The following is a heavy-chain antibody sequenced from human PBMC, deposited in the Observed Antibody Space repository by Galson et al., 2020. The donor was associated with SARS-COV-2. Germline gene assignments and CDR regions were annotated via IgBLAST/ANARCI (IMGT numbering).Heavy chain of an antibody. CDR1: GYSISSGYY. Sequence: SGTLTLTCAVSGYSISSGYYRGWIRTPPGKGLEWSGSIYHSRSTYYNASLKSRVTISVDTSKNQFSLKLNSVTAADAAVYYCAIATLNLYLWCPFDIWGQGTIVTVSS. CDR3: AIATLNLYLWCPFDI. J-gene: IGHJ3*02. D-gene: IGHD2-8*02. CDR2: IYHSRST. V-gene: IGHV4-38-2*01.